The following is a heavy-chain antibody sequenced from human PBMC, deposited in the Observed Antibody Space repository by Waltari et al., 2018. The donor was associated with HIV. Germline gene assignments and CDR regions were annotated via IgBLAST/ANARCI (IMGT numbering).Heavy chain of an antibody. CDR1: GFTFSSYE. CDR2: ISSSGSTI. CDR3: ARGVGSSWYDY. D-gene: IGHD6-13*01. Sequence: EVQLVESGGGLVQTGGSLSLACAASGFTFSSYEMKWVRQARGKGLEGVSYISSSGSTIYYAASGKGRFTISRDNAKNSLYLQMNSLRAEDTAVYYCARGVGSSWYDYWGQGTLVTVSS. V-gene: IGHV3-48*03. J-gene: IGHJ4*02.